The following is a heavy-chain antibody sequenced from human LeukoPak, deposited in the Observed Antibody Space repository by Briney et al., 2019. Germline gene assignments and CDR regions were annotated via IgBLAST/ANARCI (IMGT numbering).Heavy chain of an antibody. CDR3: SRDRHCIGSTCYGL. V-gene: IGHV3-30*03. CDR2: ISYDGFNK. J-gene: IGHJ4*02. CDR1: GFIFSNYG. Sequence: GGSLRLSCAASGFIFSNYGMHWVRQAPGKGLEWVADISYDGFNKKYVESVEGRFTISRDNSKNTLNLQMNSLRAEDTAVYYCSRDRHCIGSTCYGLWGQGTRVTVSS. D-gene: IGHD2-2*01.